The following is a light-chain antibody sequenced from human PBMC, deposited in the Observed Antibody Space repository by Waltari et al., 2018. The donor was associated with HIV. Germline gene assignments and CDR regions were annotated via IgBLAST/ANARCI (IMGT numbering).Light chain of an antibody. CDR2: EVR. V-gene: IGLV2-14*01. J-gene: IGLJ2*01. Sequence: QSALTQPATVSGSPGQSITISCTGGSNDVGGYNYVSWYQHLPGKAPKLIIYEVRNRPSADSNRFSGSKCGNTAALTISGLQAEEEADYYSTTYESSDSLLFGGGTKLTVL. CDR3: TTYESSDSLL. CDR1: SNDVGGYNY.